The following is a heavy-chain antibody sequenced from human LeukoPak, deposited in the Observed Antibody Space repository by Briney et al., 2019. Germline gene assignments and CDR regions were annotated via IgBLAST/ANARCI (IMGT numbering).Heavy chain of an antibody. D-gene: IGHD2-8*01. CDR3: ARIYCTNGVCRYHHGP. CDR2: ISAYNGNT. CDR1: GYTFTSYG. Sequence: ASVKVSCKASGYTFTSYGISWVRQAPGQGLEWMGWISAYNGNTNYAQKLQGRVTMTTDTSTSTAYMELRSLRSDDTAVYYCARIYCTNGVCRYHHGPWGQGTLVTVSS. V-gene: IGHV1-18*01. J-gene: IGHJ5*02.